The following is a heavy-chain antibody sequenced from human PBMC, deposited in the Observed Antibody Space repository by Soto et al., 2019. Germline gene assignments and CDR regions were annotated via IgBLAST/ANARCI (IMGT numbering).Heavy chain of an antibody. J-gene: IGHJ3*02. CDR3: ASDSHCNGGNCPMGGFDM. CDR1: GGSISSGDYY. Sequence: KPSETLSLTCTVSGGSISSGDYYWSWIRQPPGKGLEWIGYIYYSGSTYYNPSLKSRVTISVDTSKNQFSLKLSSVTAADTAIYFCASDSHCNGGNCPMGGFDMWGQGTMVTVSS. V-gene: IGHV4-30-4*01. D-gene: IGHD2-15*01. CDR2: IYYSGST.